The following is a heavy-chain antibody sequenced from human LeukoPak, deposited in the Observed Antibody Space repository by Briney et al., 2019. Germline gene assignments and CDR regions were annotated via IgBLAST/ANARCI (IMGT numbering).Heavy chain of an antibody. D-gene: IGHD3-16*01. CDR1: GFTFSSYE. CDR3: ARGVTGGVISYYYYMDV. CDR2: SSSSGSTI. J-gene: IGHJ6*03. Sequence: GGSLRLSCAASGFTFSSYEMNGSRQAPGRGREWFSYSSSSGSTIYYADSVKGRFTISRDNAKNSLYLQMNSLRAEDTAVYYCARGVTGGVISYYYYMDVWGKGTTVTISS. V-gene: IGHV3-48*03.